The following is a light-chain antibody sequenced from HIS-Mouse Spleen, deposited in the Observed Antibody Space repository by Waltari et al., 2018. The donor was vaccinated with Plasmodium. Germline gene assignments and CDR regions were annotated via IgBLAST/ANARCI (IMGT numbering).Light chain of an antibody. Sequence: EIVMTQSPATLSVSPGERATLSCRASPSVSSNFAWYQQKPGQAPRLLIYGASTRATGIPARFSGSGSGTEFTLTISSMQSEDFAVYYCQQYNNWPLYTFGQGTKLEIK. J-gene: IGKJ2*01. CDR2: GAS. CDR3: QQYNNWPLYT. CDR1: PSVSSN. V-gene: IGKV3-15*01.